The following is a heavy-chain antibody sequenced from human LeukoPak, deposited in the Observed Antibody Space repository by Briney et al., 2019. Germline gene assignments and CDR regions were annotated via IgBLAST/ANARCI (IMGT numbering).Heavy chain of an antibody. D-gene: IGHD3-22*01. CDR1: GFTFSSYW. J-gene: IGHJ4*02. Sequence: GGSLRLSCAASGFTFSSYWMSWVRQAPGKGLEWVANIKQDGSEKYYVDSVKGRFTISRDNAKNSLYLQMNSLRAEDTAVYYCAAGRTYYYDSSGQPEPGYFDYWGQGTLVTVSS. V-gene: IGHV3-7*01. CDR2: IKQDGSEK. CDR3: AAGRTYYYDSSGQPEPGYFDY.